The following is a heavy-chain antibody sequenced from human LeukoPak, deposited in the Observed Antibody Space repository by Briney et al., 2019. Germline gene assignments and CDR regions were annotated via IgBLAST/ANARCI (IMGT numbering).Heavy chain of an antibody. Sequence: SVKVSCKASGGTFSSYAISWVRQAPGQGLEWMGRIIPILGIANYAQKFQGRVTITADKSTSTAYMELSSLRAEDTAVYYCARDKIVGATRIDYWGQGTLVTVSS. CDR2: IIPILGIA. CDR3: ARDKIVGATRIDY. CDR1: GGTFSSYA. D-gene: IGHD1-26*01. J-gene: IGHJ4*02. V-gene: IGHV1-69*04.